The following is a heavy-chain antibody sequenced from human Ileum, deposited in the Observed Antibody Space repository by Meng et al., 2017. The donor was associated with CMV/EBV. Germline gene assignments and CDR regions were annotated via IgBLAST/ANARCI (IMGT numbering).Heavy chain of an antibody. D-gene: IGHD1-7*01. CDR2: ISGGNGKT. V-gene: IGHV1-3*01. CDR3: ARDRGNFLLPF. J-gene: IGHJ4*02. CDR1: GYTFTRYA. Sequence: SCKASGYTFTRYAIFWVRQATGQSLEWLGWISGGNGKTRYSEKFQDRVTITGDTSATTAYMELSSLTSEDTAVYFCARDRGNFLLPFWGQGTLVTVSS.